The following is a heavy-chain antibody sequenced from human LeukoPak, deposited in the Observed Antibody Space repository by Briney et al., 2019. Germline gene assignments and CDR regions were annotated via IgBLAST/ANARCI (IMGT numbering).Heavy chain of an antibody. CDR2: IYYSGST. D-gene: IGHD1-26*01. CDR3: ARGRISGSSHSFDY. CDR1: GGSISSYY. J-gene: IGHJ4*02. Sequence: SETLSVTCTVSGGSISSYYWSWIRQPPGKGLEWIGYIYYSGSTNYNPSLKSRVTISVDTSKNQFSLKLSSVTAADTAVYYCARGRISGSSHSFDYWGQGTLVTVSS. V-gene: IGHV4-59*08.